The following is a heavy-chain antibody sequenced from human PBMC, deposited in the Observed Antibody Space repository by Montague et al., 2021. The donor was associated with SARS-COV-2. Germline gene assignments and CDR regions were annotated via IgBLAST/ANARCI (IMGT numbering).Heavy chain of an antibody. CDR3: ARSTFYSSGWWDNWYFDL. D-gene: IGHD6-19*01. CDR2: IYHSGST. CDR1: GGSFSGYY. V-gene: IGHV4-34*01. J-gene: IGHJ2*01. Sequence: LSLTCAVYGGSFSGYYWSWIRQPPGKGLEWIGEIYHSGSTNYNPSLKSRVTISVDTSKNQFSLRLSSVTAADTAVYYCARSTFYSSGWWDNWYFDLWGRGTLVTVSS.